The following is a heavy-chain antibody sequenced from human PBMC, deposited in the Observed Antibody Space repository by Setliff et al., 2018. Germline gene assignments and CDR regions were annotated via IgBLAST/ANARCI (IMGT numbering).Heavy chain of an antibody. D-gene: IGHD2-15*01. CDR2: IYDSGSS. J-gene: IGHJ5*02. V-gene: IGHV4-39*01. CDR3: GRGFSRIEGWGNWFDP. Sequence: SETLSLTCTVSGGSISNSTFYWGWIRQPPGKGLEWIGNIYDSGSSNYNASLKSRLIITRDTSKNQISLKLTSVTAADTAVYYCGRGFSRIEGWGNWFDPWGQGILVTVSS. CDR1: GGSISNSTFY.